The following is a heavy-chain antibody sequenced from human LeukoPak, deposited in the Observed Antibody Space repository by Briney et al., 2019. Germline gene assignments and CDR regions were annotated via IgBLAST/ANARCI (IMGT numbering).Heavy chain of an antibody. V-gene: IGHV3-21*04. CDR2: ISSSSSYI. CDR1: GFTCSSYS. D-gene: IGHD3-10*02. CDR3: AKYGVFGDTPRGHFDY. Sequence: GSLRLYCASSGFTCSSYSMYWVRQAPGKGLEWVSSISSSSSYIYYADSVKGRFTISRGNSKNTLYLQMNSLRAEDTAVYYCAKYGVFGDTPRGHFDYWGQGTLVTVSS. J-gene: IGHJ4*02.